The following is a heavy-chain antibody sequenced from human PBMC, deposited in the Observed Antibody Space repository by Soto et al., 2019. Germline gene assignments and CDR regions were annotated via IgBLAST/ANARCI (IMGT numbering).Heavy chain of an antibody. J-gene: IGHJ3*02. CDR2: ISWNSGSI. CDR1: GFTLDDYA. D-gene: IGHD3-3*01. V-gene: IGHV3-9*01. Sequence: SLRLSCAASGFTLDDYAMHWVRQAPGKGLEWVSGISWNSGSIGYADSVKGRFTISRDNAKNSLYLQMNSLRAEDTALYYCAKEANVLRFLEWLESSSRSAFDIWGQGTMVTVSS. CDR3: AKEANVLRFLEWLESSSRSAFDI.